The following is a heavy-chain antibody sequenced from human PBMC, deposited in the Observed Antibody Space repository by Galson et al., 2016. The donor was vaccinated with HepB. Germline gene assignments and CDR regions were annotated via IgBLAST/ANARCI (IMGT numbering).Heavy chain of an antibody. V-gene: IGHV3-11*03. J-gene: IGHJ6*03. CDR1: GLTFSDYY. CDR3: AKMRGHPTYHYHMDV. CDR2: ISSASNYI. Sequence: SLRLSCAVSGLTFSDYYMTWIRQAPGKGLERVSYISSASNYIRYADSVKGRFTISRDNAKNSLYLQMNSLRAEDTAIYYCAKMRGHPTYHYHMDVWGKGTTVTVSS.